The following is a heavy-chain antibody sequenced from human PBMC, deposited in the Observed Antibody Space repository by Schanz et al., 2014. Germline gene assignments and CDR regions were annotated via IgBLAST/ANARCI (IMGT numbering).Heavy chain of an antibody. D-gene: IGHD3-9*01. V-gene: IGHV1-69*02. CDR2: VIPMLGIT. Sequence: QVQLVQSGAELKKPGSSVRVSCKASGGPLSSYPINWVRQAPGQGLEWMGGVIPMLGITNYAQKFQGRVTVTRDTSTTTVYMDLSSLISEDTAVYYCAFDRDDAYDIWGQGTTVTVSS. J-gene: IGHJ3*02. CDR3: AFDRDDAYDI. CDR1: GGPLSSYP.